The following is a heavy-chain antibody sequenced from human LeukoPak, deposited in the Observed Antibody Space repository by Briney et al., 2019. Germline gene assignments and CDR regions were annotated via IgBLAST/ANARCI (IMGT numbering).Heavy chain of an antibody. D-gene: IGHD2-15*01. CDR3: ARAPVVVAALNWFDP. Sequence: GGSLRLSCAASGFTFSSYGMHWVRQAPGKGLEWVAVIWYDGSNKYYADSVKGRFTISRDNSKNTLYLQMNSLRAEDTAVYYCARAPVVVAALNWFDPWGQGTLVTVSS. J-gene: IGHJ5*02. CDR1: GFTFSSYG. V-gene: IGHV3-33*01. CDR2: IWYDGSNK.